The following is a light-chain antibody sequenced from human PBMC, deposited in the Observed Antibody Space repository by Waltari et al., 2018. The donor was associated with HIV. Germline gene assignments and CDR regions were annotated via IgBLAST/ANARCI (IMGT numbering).Light chain of an antibody. Sequence: SYELTQPPSVSVSPGQTASITCSGDKLGDKFASWYQQKPGQSPVMGIYQDTERPSGIPERFSGSNAGNTATLTISGTQAVDEADYFCQAWDNITAVFGGGTKVTVL. J-gene: IGLJ2*01. CDR3: QAWDNITAV. V-gene: IGLV3-1*01. CDR1: KLGDKF. CDR2: QDT.